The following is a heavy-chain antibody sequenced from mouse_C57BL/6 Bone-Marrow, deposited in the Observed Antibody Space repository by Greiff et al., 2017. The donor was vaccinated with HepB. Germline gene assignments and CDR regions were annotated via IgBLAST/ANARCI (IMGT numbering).Heavy chain of an antibody. J-gene: IGHJ1*03. CDR1: GFSLTSYV. Sequence: VLFVESGPGLVAPSQCLSISCTVSGFSLTSYVIHWVRQPPGKGLEWLVVIWSDGSTTYNSALKSRLSISKDNSKSKVFLKMNSLQTDDTAMYYCARHRPTRGGYFDVWGTGTTVTVSS. V-gene: IGHV2-6-1*01. CDR2: IWSDGST. CDR3: ARHRPTRGGYFDV. D-gene: IGHD2-10*01.